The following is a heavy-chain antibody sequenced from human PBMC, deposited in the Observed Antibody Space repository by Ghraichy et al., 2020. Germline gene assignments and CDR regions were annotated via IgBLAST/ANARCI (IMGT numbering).Heavy chain of an antibody. D-gene: IGHD5-18*01. CDR1: GGSISSYY. V-gene: IGHV4-59*01. CDR2: CYYSGST. Sequence: SETLSLTCTVSGGSISSYYWSWIRQPPGKGLEWIGYCYYSGSTNYNPSLNSRVTISVDTSKNQFSLKLSSVTAADTAVYYCARDGNTAMVFDYWGQGTLVTVSS. J-gene: IGHJ4*02. CDR3: ARDGNTAMVFDY.